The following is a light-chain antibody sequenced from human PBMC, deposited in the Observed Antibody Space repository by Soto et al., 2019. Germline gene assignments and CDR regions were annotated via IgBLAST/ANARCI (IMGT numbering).Light chain of an antibody. Sequence: QSALTQPPSASGSPGQSVAISCTGTSSDVGGYNYVSWYQQHPGKAPKLMIYEVNKRPSGVPDRFSGSKSGNTASLTVSGLQAEDEADYYCSSYAGSSARVVFGGGTKLTVL. V-gene: IGLV2-8*01. J-gene: IGLJ2*01. CDR1: SSDVGGYNY. CDR3: SSYAGSSARVV. CDR2: EVN.